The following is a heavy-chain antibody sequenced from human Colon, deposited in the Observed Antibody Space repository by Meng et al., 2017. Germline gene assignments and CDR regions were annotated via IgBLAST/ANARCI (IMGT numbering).Heavy chain of an antibody. CDR1: GGSISSSNW. Sequence: QLEGRAPRVAAPSVTLSLTWRVSGGSISSSNWWSWVRQPPGKGLEWIGEIYHSGSTNYNPSLKSRVTISVDKSKNQFSLKLSSVTAADTAVYYCARVRIYGLSDYWGQGTLVTVSS. CDR2: IYHSGST. D-gene: IGHD4-17*01. CDR3: ARVRIYGLSDY. J-gene: IGHJ4*02. V-gene: IGHV4-4*02.